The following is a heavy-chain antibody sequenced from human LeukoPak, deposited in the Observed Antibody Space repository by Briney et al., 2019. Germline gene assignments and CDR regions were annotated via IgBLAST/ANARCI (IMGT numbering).Heavy chain of an antibody. J-gene: IGHJ6*02. Sequence: GGSLRLSCAASGFTFSSYAMHWVRQAPGKGLERVAVISYDGSNKYYADSVKGRFTISRDNSKNTLYLQMNSLRAEDTAVYYCARDMAYCGGDCYYYGMDVWGQGTTVTVSS. CDR1: GFTFSSYA. CDR2: ISYDGSNK. V-gene: IGHV3-30-3*01. CDR3: ARDMAYCGGDCYYYGMDV. D-gene: IGHD2-21*01.